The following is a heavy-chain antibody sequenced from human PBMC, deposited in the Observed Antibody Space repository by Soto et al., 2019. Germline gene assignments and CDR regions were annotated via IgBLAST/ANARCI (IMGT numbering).Heavy chain of an antibody. CDR1: GGSISSGGYY. CDR2: IYYSGST. CDR3: AREGGIVGATAADY. Sequence: QVQLQESGPGLVKPSQTPSLTCTVSGGSISSGGYYWSWIRQHPGKGLEWIGYIYYSGSTYYNPSLKSRVTISVDTSKTQVSLKLSSVTAADTAVYYCAREGGIVGATAADYWGQGTLVTVSS. D-gene: IGHD1-26*01. V-gene: IGHV4-31*03. J-gene: IGHJ4*02.